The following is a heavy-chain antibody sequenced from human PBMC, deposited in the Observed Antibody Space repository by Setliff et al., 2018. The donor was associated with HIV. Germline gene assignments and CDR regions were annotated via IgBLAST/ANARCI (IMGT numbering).Heavy chain of an antibody. CDR2: IYTSGNT. J-gene: IGHJ4*02. Sequence: PSETLSLTCTVSGGSISSGSYYWNWIRQTAGKGLEWIGRIYTSGNTNSNPALKRRVTIPVDTSKNQFSLKLSSVTAADTAVYYCARSSPRFSGRYFDYWGQGTLVTVSS. V-gene: IGHV4-61*02. CDR3: ARSSPRFSGRYFDY. D-gene: IGHD1-26*01. CDR1: GGSISSGSYY.